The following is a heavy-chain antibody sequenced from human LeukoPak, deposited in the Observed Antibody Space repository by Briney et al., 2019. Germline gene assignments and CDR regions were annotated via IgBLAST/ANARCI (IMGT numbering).Heavy chain of an antibody. CDR2: IYHSGST. D-gene: IGHD3-10*01. Sequence: PSETLSLTCAVSGGSISSNWWSWVRQPPGKGLEWIGEIYHSGSTNYNPSLKSRVTISVDKSKNQFSLKLSSVTAADTAVYYCARDLGGSRGWFDPWGQGTLVTVSS. CDR3: ARDLGGSRGWFDP. CDR1: GGSISSNW. V-gene: IGHV4-4*02. J-gene: IGHJ5*02.